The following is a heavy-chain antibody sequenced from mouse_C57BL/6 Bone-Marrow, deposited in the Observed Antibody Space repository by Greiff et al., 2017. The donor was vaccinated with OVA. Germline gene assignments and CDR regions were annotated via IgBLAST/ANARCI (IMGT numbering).Heavy chain of an antibody. Sequence: EVHLVESGGGLVQPGDSLSLSCAASGFTFTNYYMSWVRQPPGKALEWLAFIRNKPNGSTTEYSASVKGRFTISRDNSQSILYLQMNALRAEDRATYYSARYEGRVAVDYFDYWGQGTALTVSS. CDR2: IRNKPNGSTT. V-gene: IGHV7-3*01. CDR1: GFTFTNYY. J-gene: IGHJ2*01. CDR3: ARYEGRVAVDYFDY. D-gene: IGHD1-1*01.